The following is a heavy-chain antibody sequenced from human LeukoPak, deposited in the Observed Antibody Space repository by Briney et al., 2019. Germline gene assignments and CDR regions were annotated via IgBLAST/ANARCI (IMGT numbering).Heavy chain of an antibody. CDR3: AGGNTETTLIDY. Sequence: GGFLRLSCAASGFTVSSNYMSWVRQAPGRGLEWVSIIYSAGSTYYADSAKDRFTISRDNAKNTLYLQMNTLRVDDTAVYYCAGGNTETTLIDYWGQGTLVTVSS. J-gene: IGHJ4*02. D-gene: IGHD1-7*01. CDR2: IYSAGST. V-gene: IGHV3-66*01. CDR1: GFTVSSNY.